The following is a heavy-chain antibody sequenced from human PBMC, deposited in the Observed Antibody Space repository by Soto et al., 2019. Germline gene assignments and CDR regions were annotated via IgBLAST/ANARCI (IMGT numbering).Heavy chain of an antibody. CDR1: GGTFSSYA. D-gene: IGHD5-18*01. CDR3: ARPVDTAMRGRWFDP. Sequence: QVQLVQSGAEVKKPGSSVKVSCKASGGTFSSYAISWVRQAPGQGLEWMGGIIPIFGTANYAQKFQGRVTIXXDXSXXTAYMELSSLRSEDTAVYYCARPVDTAMRGRWFDPWGQGTLVTVSS. CDR2: IIPIFGTA. V-gene: IGHV1-69*12. J-gene: IGHJ5*02.